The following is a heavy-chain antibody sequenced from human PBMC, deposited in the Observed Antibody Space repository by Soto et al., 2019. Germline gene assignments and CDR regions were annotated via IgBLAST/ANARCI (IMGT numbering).Heavy chain of an antibody. CDR1: GFTFSSYA. V-gene: IGHV3-30-3*01. Sequence: GGSLRLSCAASGFTFSSYAMHWVRQAPGKGLEWVAVISYDGSNKYYADSVKGRFTISRDNSKNTLYLQMNSLRAEDTAVYYCARSGLMSSSSSHAYYYYYGMDVWGQGTTVTVSS. CDR2: ISYDGSNK. D-gene: IGHD6-6*01. CDR3: ARSGLMSSSSSHAYYYYYGMDV. J-gene: IGHJ6*02.